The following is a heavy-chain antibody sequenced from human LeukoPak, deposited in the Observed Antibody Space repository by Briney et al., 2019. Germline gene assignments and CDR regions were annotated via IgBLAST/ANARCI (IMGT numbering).Heavy chain of an antibody. CDR1: GFTFSTYG. D-gene: IGHD1-14*01. J-gene: IGHJ4*02. Sequence: AGGSLRLSCAASGFTFSTYGTHWVRQAPGKGLEWVAVVSYDGSSIYYADSVKGRFTISRDNSKNTLFLHMNSLRSDDTAVYYCTKAKLPRHEPGHFYFDYWGQGILVTVSS. CDR2: VSYDGSSI. V-gene: IGHV3-30*18. CDR3: TKAKLPRHEPGHFYFDY.